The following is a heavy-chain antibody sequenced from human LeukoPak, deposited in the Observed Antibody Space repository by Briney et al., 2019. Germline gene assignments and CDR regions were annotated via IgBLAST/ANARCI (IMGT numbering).Heavy chain of an antibody. V-gene: IGHV3-30*18. CDR2: VSYDGSVK. CDR3: AKSHATFTTRSLDW. Sequence: PGGSLRLSCAASGFTFSTYAMSWVRQAPGKGLEWVAIVSYDGSVKYYADSVKGRFTISRDNSKNTLYLQMDSLGAEDTAVYYCAKSHATFTTRSLDWWGQGTLVSVSS. CDR1: GFTFSTYA. J-gene: IGHJ4*02. D-gene: IGHD2-15*01.